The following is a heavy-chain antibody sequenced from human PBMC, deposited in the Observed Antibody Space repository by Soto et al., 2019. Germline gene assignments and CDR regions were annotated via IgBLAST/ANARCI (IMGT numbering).Heavy chain of an antibody. CDR3: ATDGTGTTYPYYYYYMDV. V-gene: IGHV1-3*01. CDR1: GYTFNSYA. CDR2: INAGNGNT. D-gene: IGHD1-1*01. J-gene: IGHJ6*03. Sequence: GASVKVSCKASGYTFNSYAMHWVRQAPGQRLEWMGWINAGNGNTKYSQKFQGRVTITRDTSASTAYMELSSLRSEDTAVYYCATDGTGTTYPYYYYYMDVWGKGTTVTVSS.